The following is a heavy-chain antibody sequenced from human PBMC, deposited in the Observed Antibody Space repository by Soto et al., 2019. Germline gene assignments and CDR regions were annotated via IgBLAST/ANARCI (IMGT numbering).Heavy chain of an antibody. J-gene: IGHJ4*02. CDR1: GFTFSSYS. CDR3: ARRWGDYYDSSGYYYFDY. D-gene: IGHD3-22*01. V-gene: IGHV3-21*04. CDR2: ISSSSSYI. Sequence: GGSLRLSCAASGFTFSSYSMNWVRQAPGKGLEWVSSISSSSSYIYYADSVKGRFNISRDNAKNSLYLQMNSLRAEDTAVYYCARRWGDYYDSSGYYYFDYWGQGTLVTVSS.